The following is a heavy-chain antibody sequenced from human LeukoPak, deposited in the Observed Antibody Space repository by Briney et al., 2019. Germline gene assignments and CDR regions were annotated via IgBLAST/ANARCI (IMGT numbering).Heavy chain of an antibody. Sequence: PSETLSLTCTVSGGSISSDYWSWIRQPPGKGLEWIGYIYYSGSTNYNPSLTGRVTISVDTSKNQFSLKLSSVTAADTAVYYCAREYNYYDSSGWDAFEIWGQGTMVTVSS. V-gene: IGHV4-59*01. CDR3: AREYNYYDSSGWDAFEI. CDR1: GGSISSDY. J-gene: IGHJ3*02. CDR2: IYYSGST. D-gene: IGHD3-22*01.